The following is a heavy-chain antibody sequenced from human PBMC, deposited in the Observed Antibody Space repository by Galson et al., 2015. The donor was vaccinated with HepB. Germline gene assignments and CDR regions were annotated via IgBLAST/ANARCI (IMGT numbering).Heavy chain of an antibody. D-gene: IGHD3-16*01. CDR2: IYYNGST. V-gene: IGHV4-61*01. CDR3: ARDLGAIDY. CDR1: GGSVSSGSYY. Sequence: SETLSLTCTVSGGSVSSGSYYWSWIRQPPGKGLEWIGYIYYNGSTNYNPSLKSRVTISVDTSKNQFPLKLSSVTAADTAVYYCARDLGAIDYWGQGTLVTVSS. J-gene: IGHJ4*02.